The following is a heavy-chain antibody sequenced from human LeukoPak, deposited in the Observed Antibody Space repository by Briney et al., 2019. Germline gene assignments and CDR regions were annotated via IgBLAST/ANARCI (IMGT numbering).Heavy chain of an antibody. J-gene: IGHJ3*02. CDR2: IIPIFGTA. Sequence: GASVKVSCKASGGTFSSYAISWVRQAPGQGLEWMGGIIPIFGTANYAQKFQGRVTITADESTSTAYMELSSLRSEDTAVYYCAIVGAINAFDIWGQGTMVTVSS. D-gene: IGHD1-26*01. CDR3: AIVGAINAFDI. CDR1: GGTFSSYA. V-gene: IGHV1-69*13.